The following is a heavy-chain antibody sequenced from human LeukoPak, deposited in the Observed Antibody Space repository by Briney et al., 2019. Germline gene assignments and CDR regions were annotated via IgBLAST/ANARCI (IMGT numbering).Heavy chain of an antibody. D-gene: IGHD3-22*01. CDR2: ISSSSSYT. CDR3: ARDRRLSRANYDSSGYIDY. CDR1: GFTFSDYY. J-gene: IGHJ4*02. V-gene: IGHV3-11*06. Sequence: GGSLRLSCAASGFTFSDYYMSWIRQAPGKGLEWGSYISSSSSYTNYADSVKGRFTISRDNAKNSLYLQMNSLRAEDTAVYYCARDRRLSRANYDSSGYIDYWGQGTLVTVSS.